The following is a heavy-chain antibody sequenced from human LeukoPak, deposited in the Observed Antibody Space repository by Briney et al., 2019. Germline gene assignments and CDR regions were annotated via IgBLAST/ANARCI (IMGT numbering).Heavy chain of an antibody. J-gene: IGHJ4*02. D-gene: IGHD3-10*01. CDR2: ISGSGYSA. CDR3: AKDALRAVPYYFDY. V-gene: IGHV3-23*01. Sequence: GGTLRLSCAVSGFTFSSYGMSWVRQAPGKGLEWVSAISGSGYSAYYADSVKGRFTISRDNSKNTLFLQMNSLRAEDTAVYYCAKDALRAVPYYFDYWGQGTLVTVSS. CDR1: GFTFSSYG.